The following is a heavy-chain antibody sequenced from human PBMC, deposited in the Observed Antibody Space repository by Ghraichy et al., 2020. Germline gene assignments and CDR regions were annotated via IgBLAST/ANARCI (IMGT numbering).Heavy chain of an antibody. CDR2: ISSSSSTI. J-gene: IGHJ5*02. CDR3: ARVPYCTNGVCYAP. V-gene: IGHV3-48*02. Sequence: GGSLRLSCAASGFTFSSYSMNWVRQAPGKGLEWVSYISSSSSTIYYADSVKGRFTISRDNAKNSLYLQMNSLRDEDTAVYYCARVPYCTNGVCYAPWGQGTLVTVSS. CDR1: GFTFSSYS. D-gene: IGHD2-8*01.